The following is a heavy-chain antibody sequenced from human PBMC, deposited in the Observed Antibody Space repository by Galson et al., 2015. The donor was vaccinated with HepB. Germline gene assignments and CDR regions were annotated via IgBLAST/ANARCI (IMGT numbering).Heavy chain of an antibody. D-gene: IGHD4-17*01. CDR3: ARSTLLTTLNP. CDR1: GFTFSNYA. CDR2: ISYDGSNK. J-gene: IGHJ5*02. V-gene: IGHV3-30*04. Sequence: SLRLSCAASGFTFSNYAMNWVRQAPGKGLEWVAVISYDGSNKYYVDSVKGRFTNSRDNPKNTLFLQMDSLRTEDTAIYYCARSTLLTTLNPWGQGTLVTVSS.